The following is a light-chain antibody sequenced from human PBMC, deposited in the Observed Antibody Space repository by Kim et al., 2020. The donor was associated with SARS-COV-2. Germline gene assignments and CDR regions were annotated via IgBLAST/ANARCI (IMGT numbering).Light chain of an antibody. CDR2: YDS. J-gene: IGLJ3*02. V-gene: IGLV3-21*04. CDR3: QVWDSSSDHRV. CDR1: NIGIKS. Sequence: PGKEARITCGGNNIGIKSVHWYQQKPGQAPVLVIYYDSDRPSGIPERFSGSNSGNTATLTISRVEAGDEADYYCQVWDSSSDHRVFGGGTQLTVL.